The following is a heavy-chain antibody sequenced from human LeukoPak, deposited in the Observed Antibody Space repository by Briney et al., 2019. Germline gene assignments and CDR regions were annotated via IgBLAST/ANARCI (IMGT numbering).Heavy chain of an antibody. Sequence: SETLSLTCAVSGGSISSGGYSWSWIRQPPGKGLEWIGYIYHSGSTYYNPSLKSRVTISVDRSKNQFSLKLSSVTAADTAVYYCARASSGIVDFDYWGQGTLVTVSS. V-gene: IGHV4-30-2*01. CDR2: IYHSGST. J-gene: IGHJ4*02. D-gene: IGHD3-22*01. CDR3: ARASSGIVDFDY. CDR1: GGSISSGGYS.